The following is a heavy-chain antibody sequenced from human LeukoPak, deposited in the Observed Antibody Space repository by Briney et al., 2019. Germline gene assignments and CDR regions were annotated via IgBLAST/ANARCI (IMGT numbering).Heavy chain of an antibody. CDR3: TRVTYYYDNSGYFHFDS. V-gene: IGHV3-49*04. D-gene: IGHD3-22*01. Sequence: PGRSLRLSCTTSGFTFGDYAMSWVRQAPGKGLEWVSFIRRKAHGGTTEYAASVKGRFSSSRDDSKSIAYLQMNSLKTEDTAVYFCTRVTYYYDNSGYFHFDSWGQGSLVTASS. CDR2: IRRKAHGGTT. J-gene: IGHJ4*02. CDR1: GFTFGDYA.